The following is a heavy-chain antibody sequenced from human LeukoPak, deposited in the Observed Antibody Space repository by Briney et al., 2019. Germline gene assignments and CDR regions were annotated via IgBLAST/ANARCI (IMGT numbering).Heavy chain of an antibody. J-gene: IGHJ5*02. CDR3: ARRVLLGRWFDP. CDR1: GYTFTSYD. Sequence: ASVKVSCKASGYTFTSYDINWVRQATGQGHEWMGWMNPNSGNTGYAQKFQGRVTMTRNTSISTAYMELSSLRSEDTAVYYCARRVLLGRWFDPWGQGTRVTVSS. V-gene: IGHV1-8*01. CDR2: MNPNSGNT. D-gene: IGHD3-10*01.